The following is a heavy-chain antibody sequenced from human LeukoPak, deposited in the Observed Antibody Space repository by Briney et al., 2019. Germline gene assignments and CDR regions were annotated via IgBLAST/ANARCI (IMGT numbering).Heavy chain of an antibody. CDR1: GYTFSSYA. V-gene: IGHV1-46*01. CDR2: INPSGGST. CDR3: ARDAGGIQLWYIPTCPVT. J-gene: IGHJ5*02. D-gene: IGHD5-18*01. Sequence: ASVKVSCKASGYTFSSYAMNWVRQAPGQGLEWMGIINPSGGSTSYAQKFQGRVTMTRDTSTSTVYMELSSLRSEDTAVYYCARDAGGIQLWYIPTCPVTWGQGTLVTVSS.